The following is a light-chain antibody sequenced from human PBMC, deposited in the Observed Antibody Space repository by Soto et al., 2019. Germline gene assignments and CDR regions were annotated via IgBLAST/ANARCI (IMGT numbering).Light chain of an antibody. CDR3: QKRHMWPIT. Sequence: EVVLTQSPVTLSLSPGERATLSCRASQSFRGLLAWYQQKPGQAPRLLIYDAYNRPTGIPPRFSGSGSGTDFTLTISSLEPEDSAVYYCQKRHMWPITFGQGTRLEIK. CDR1: QSFRGL. V-gene: IGKV3-11*01. CDR2: DAY. J-gene: IGKJ5*01.